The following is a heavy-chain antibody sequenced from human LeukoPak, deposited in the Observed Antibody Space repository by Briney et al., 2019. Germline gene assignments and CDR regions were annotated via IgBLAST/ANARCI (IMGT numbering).Heavy chain of an antibody. V-gene: IGHV4-34*01. J-gene: IGHJ3*02. Sequence: PSETLSLTCAVYGGSFSGYYWSWIRQPPGKGLEWIGEINHSGSTNYNPSLKSRVTISVDTSKNQFSLKLSSVTAADTAVYYCARKIGSPVPAATGAFDIWGQGTMVTVPS. CDR1: GGSFSGYY. CDR3: ARKIGSPVPAATGAFDI. D-gene: IGHD2-2*01. CDR2: INHSGST.